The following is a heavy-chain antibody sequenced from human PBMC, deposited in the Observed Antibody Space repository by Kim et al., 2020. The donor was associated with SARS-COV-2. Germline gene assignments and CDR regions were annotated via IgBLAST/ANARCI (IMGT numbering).Heavy chain of an antibody. D-gene: IGHD1-26*01. CDR3: ARPGVGSKPLAFDYYYGMDV. CDR2: IYPGDSDT. CDR1: GYSFTSYW. V-gene: IGHV5-51*01. J-gene: IGHJ6*02. Sequence: GASLKISCKGSGYSFTSYWIGWVRQMPGKGLEWMGIIYPGDSDTRYSPSFQGQVTISADKSISTAYLQWSSLKASDTAMYYCARPGVGSKPLAFDYYYGMDVWGQGTTVSVSS.